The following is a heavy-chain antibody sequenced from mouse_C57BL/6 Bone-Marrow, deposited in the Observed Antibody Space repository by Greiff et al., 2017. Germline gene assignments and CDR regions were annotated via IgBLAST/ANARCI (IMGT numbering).Heavy chain of an antibody. D-gene: IGHD2-4*01. CDR2: IWRGGST. CDR1: GFSLTSYG. CDR3: ARNFMITRAMDY. J-gene: IGHJ4*01. V-gene: IGHV2-2*01. Sequence: QVQLKESGPGLVQPSQSLSITCTVSGFSLTSYGVHWVRQSPGKGLEWLGVIWRGGSTDYNAAFISRLSISKDNSKSQVFFKMNSLQADDTAIYYCARNFMITRAMDYWGQGTSVTVSS.